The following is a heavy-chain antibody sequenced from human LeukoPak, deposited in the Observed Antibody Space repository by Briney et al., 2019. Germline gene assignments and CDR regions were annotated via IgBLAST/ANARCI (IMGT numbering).Heavy chain of an antibody. CDR2: IYSGGST. CDR1: GFTVNSNY. V-gene: IGHV3-66*01. Sequence: GGSLRLSCAASGFTVNSNYMSWVRQAPGKGLEWVSVIYSGGSTYYSDSVKGRFTISRDNSKNTLYLQMNSLRAEDAAVYYCARDRPGSSDPLDAFDIWGQGTMVTVSS. D-gene: IGHD3-10*01. CDR3: ARDRPGSSDPLDAFDI. J-gene: IGHJ3*02.